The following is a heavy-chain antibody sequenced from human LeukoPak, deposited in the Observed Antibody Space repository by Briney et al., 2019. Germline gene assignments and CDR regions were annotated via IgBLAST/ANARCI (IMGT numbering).Heavy chain of an antibody. CDR3: ARDREGFFDY. Sequence: PRGSLRLSCAASGFTVSSNYMSWVRQAPGKGLEWVSVIYSGGSTYYADSVKGRFTISRDNSKNTRYLQMTSLGAEDRAVYYCARDREGFFDYWGRGTLVSVSS. D-gene: IGHD1-26*01. CDR1: GFTVSSNY. V-gene: IGHV3-66*01. J-gene: IGHJ4*02. CDR2: IYSGGST.